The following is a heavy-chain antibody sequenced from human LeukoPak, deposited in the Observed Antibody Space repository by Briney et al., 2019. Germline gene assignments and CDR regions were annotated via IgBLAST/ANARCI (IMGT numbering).Heavy chain of an antibody. CDR2: INPSGGST. CDR3: ARDSNYGSGSYYQITSYFDY. V-gene: IGHV1-46*01. Sequence: ASVKVSCKASGYTFTSYYMHWVRQAPGQGLEWMGIINPSGGSTSYAQKFQGRVTMTTDTSTSTAYMELRSLRSDDTAVYYCARDSNYGSGSYYQITSYFDYWGQGTLVTVSS. J-gene: IGHJ4*02. D-gene: IGHD3-10*01. CDR1: GYTFTSYY.